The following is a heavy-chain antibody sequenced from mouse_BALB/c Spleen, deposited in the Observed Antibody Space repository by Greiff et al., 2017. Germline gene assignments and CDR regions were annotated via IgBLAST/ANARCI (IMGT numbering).Heavy chain of an antibody. CDR3: AKPEDSSGFAY. V-gene: IGHV2-6-6*01. Sequence: VQLVESGPGLVEPSQTLSITCTASGFSLTNSGVHWVRQSPGKGLEWLGVIWGNANTNYNSAVKSRLSISKDNTKSQIFLKMIRLQTYDTDDYYCAKPEDSSGFAYWGQGTLVTVSA. CDR2: IWGNANT. D-gene: IGHD3-2*01. CDR1: GFSLTNSG. J-gene: IGHJ3*01.